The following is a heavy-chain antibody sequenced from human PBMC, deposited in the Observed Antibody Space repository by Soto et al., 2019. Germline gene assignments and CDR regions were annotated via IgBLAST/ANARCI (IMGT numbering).Heavy chain of an antibody. V-gene: IGHV5-51*01. Sequence: GASLQICYKDPGHIFVNYWIGWVRQTPGKGLEWMGIIFFRDSETKFSPSFQGQVTISVDKSLNTVYLQWSTLKASDSGVYYCARGYFDSGHGYDLWGQGTQVTVSS. CDR2: IFFRDSET. J-gene: IGHJ5*02. CDR1: GHIFVNYW. D-gene: IGHD3-9*01. CDR3: ARGYFDSGHGYDL.